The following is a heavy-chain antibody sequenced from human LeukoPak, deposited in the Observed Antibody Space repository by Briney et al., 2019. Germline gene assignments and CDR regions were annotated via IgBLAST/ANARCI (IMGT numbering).Heavy chain of an antibody. Sequence: GASVKVSCKASGYTFSSYGISWVRQAPGQGLEWMGWISVYNGHTKYTQNLQGRATMTTDTSTSTAYMELRSLRSDDTAVYYCARDSLNIGYCSSTSCLPPDYWGQGTLVTVSS. CDR1: GYTFSSYG. V-gene: IGHV1-18*01. CDR3: ARDSLNIGYCSSTSCLPPDY. J-gene: IGHJ4*02. D-gene: IGHD2-2*03. CDR2: ISVYNGHT.